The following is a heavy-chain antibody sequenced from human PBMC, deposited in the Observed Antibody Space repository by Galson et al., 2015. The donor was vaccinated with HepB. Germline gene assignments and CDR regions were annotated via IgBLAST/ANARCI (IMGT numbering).Heavy chain of an antibody. V-gene: IGHV3-23*01. CDR2: ISLREGNIHYADSVRE. J-gene: IGHJ5*02. CDR3: VPKDGRIVVMDGS. D-gene: IGHD2-15*01. Sequence: SLRLSCAASGFSFSSFTMTWVRQAPEKGLEWVSSISLREGNIHYADSVREHYAESVKGRFVVSRDNSKRTVWLQMNNLRVEDTAIYYCVPKDGRIVVMDGSWGQGTLVTVSS. CDR1: GFSFSSFT.